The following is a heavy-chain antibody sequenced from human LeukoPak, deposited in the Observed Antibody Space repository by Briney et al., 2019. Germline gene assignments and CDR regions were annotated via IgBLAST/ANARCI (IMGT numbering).Heavy chain of an antibody. CDR2: ISSSGSTI. CDR3: ASGNYYYYYMDV. D-gene: IGHD2-15*01. V-gene: IGHV3-11*04. J-gene: IGHJ6*03. CDR1: GFTFSDYY. Sequence: GGSLRLSXAASGFTFSDYYMSWIRQAPGKGLEWVSYISSSGSTIYYADSVKGRFTISRDNAKNSLYLQMNSLRAEDTAVYYCASGNYYYYYMDVWGKGTTVTVSS.